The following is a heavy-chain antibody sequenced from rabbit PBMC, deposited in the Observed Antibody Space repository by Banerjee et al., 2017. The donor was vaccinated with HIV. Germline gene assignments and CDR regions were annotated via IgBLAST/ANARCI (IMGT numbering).Heavy chain of an antibody. V-gene: IGHV1S40*01. CDR2: IGTGSSGST. J-gene: IGHJ4*01. CDR1: GFSFSSSYY. D-gene: IGHD1-1*01. CDR3: ASGSSSFPYYFTL. Sequence: QSLEESGGDLVKPGASLTLTCTASGFSFSSSYYMCWVRQAPGKGLEWIGCIGTGSSGSTYYASWAKGRFTISKTSSTTVTLQMTSLTAADTATYFCASGSSSFPYYFTLWGPGTLVTVS.